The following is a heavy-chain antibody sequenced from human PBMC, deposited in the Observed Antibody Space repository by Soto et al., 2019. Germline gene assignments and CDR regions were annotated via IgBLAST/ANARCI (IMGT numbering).Heavy chain of an antibody. CDR1: GRFFSSYA. V-gene: IGHV3-33*01. Sequence: QVQLEESGGGVVQPGTSLTVSCAASGRFFSSYAMHWVRQRPGDGLEWVAAFWADGSGQSYADSVKRWCIMSRDNSKNTVTLHMTGLRVDDTAVYFCVRCPAAAGNAAFRLDTGGRGTLVNV. D-gene: IGHD6-13*01. CDR3: VRCPAAAGNAAFRLDT. J-gene: IGHJ4*02. CDR2: FWADGSGQ.